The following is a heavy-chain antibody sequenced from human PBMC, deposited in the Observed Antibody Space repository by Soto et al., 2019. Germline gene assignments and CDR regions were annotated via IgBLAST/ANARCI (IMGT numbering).Heavy chain of an antibody. J-gene: IGHJ6*02. V-gene: IGHV3-30*18. D-gene: IGHD1-26*01. Sequence: GGSLRLSCAASGFTFSSYGMHWVRQAPGKGLEWVAVISYDGSNKYYADSVKGRFTISRDNSKNTLYLQMNSLRAEDTAVYYCAKDQWDTPGMDVWGQGTTVTVSS. CDR1: GFTFSSYG. CDR2: ISYDGSNK. CDR3: AKDQWDTPGMDV.